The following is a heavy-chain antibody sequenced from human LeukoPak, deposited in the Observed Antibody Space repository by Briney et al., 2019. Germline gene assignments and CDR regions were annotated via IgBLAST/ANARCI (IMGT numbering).Heavy chain of an antibody. D-gene: IGHD3-9*01. CDR2: ISGSGGST. J-gene: IGHJ4*02. CDR3: AKSAIRYFDWLFRYYFDY. V-gene: IGHV3-23*01. Sequence: GGSLRLSCAASGFTFSSYAMSWVRQAPVKGLEWVSAISGSGGSTYYADSVKGRFTISRDNSKNTLYLQMNSLRAEDTAVYYCAKSAIRYFDWLFRYYFDYWGQGTLVTVSS. CDR1: GFTFSSYA.